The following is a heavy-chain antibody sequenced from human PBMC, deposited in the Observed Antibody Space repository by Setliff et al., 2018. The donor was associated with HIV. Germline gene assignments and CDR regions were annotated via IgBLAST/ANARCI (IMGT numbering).Heavy chain of an antibody. CDR2: INLNGNT. CDR1: GGSFSGYY. CDR3: ATIGGGTGNWIIDY. J-gene: IGHJ4*02. V-gene: IGHV4-34*01. Sequence: PSETLSLTCAVYGGSFSGYYWSRIRHSPGKGLEWIGEINLNGNTNYNPSLKSRVTISLDTSKNQFSLKLNSVTTADTAVYYCATIGGGTGNWIIDYWGQGTPVTVS. D-gene: IGHD1-1*01.